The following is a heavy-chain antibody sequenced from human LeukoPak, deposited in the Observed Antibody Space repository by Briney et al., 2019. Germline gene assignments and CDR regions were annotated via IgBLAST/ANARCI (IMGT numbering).Heavy chain of an antibody. Sequence: PSETLSLTCTVSGDSISNYYWSWIRQPPGKGLEWLGQIYYSGSTTYNPSLKSRVTISVDTSKNQFSLKLSSVTAADTAVYYCTRGSIAYYYMDVWGKGTTVTISS. CDR2: IYYSGST. V-gene: IGHV4-59*01. CDR1: GDSISNYY. J-gene: IGHJ6*03. D-gene: IGHD3-22*01. CDR3: TRGSIAYYYMDV.